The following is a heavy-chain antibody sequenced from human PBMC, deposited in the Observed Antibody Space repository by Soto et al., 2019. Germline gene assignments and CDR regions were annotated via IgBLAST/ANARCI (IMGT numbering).Heavy chain of an antibody. CDR3: AKGVLPVPPLDP. V-gene: IGHV3-23*01. Sequence: QAGGCLRLSCKASGFTFSTYSMNWVRQAPGKGLDWVASISGAGGTTYYADSVRGRFTVSRDNSKNTLYLDMHNLSAGDTAVYYCAKGVLPVPPLDPWGQGTLVTVSS. J-gene: IGHJ5*02. CDR1: GFTFSTYS. CDR2: ISGAGGTT.